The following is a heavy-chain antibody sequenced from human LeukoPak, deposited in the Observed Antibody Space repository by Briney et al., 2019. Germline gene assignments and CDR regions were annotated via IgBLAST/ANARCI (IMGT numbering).Heavy chain of an antibody. D-gene: IGHD3-10*01. V-gene: IGHV4-59*08. CDR3: ARHILLWFGELSPNWFDP. J-gene: IGHJ5*02. Sequence: PSETLSLTCTVSGGSISSYYWSWIRQPPGKGLEWIGYIYYSGSTNYNPSLKSRVTISVNTSTNQFSLKLSSVTAADTAVYYCARHILLWFGELSPNWFDPWGQGTLVTVSS. CDR1: GGSISSYY. CDR2: IYYSGST.